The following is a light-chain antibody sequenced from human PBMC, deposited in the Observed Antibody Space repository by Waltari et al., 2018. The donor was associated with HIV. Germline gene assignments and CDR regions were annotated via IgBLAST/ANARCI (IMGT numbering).Light chain of an antibody. J-gene: IGKJ2*01. CDR1: QRISDF. CDR2: SAS. Sequence: DIQMTQSPSPLSASVGDRVTITCRASQRISDFLNWYQQKPGKAPQLLISSASTLQSGVPSRFSGSGSGTDFTLTINRLQPEDFATYYCQQSDSIPDTFGQGTKLDIK. V-gene: IGKV1-39*01. CDR3: QQSDSIPDT.